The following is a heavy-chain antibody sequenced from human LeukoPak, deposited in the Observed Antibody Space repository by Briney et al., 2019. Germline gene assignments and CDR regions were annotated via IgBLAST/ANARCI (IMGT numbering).Heavy chain of an antibody. CDR1: GYTFTSYD. CDR2: MNPNSGNT. V-gene: IGHV1-8*01. CDR3: ARRFKQDVLGTTMGWFDP. J-gene: IGHJ5*02. D-gene: IGHD1-26*01. Sequence: GASVKVSCKASGYTFTSYDINWVRQATGQGLEWMGWMNPNSGNTGYAQKIQGRVTMTTDPSTSTVYMELKSLRSDDTAVYYCARRFKQDVLGTTMGWFDPWGQGTLITVSS.